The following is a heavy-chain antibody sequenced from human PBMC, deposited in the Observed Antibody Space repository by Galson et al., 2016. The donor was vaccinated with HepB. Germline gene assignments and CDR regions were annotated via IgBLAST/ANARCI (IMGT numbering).Heavy chain of an antibody. CDR1: GYNVTNYG. V-gene: IGHV1-18*04. Sequence: SVKVSCKASGYNVTNYGMSWVRQAPGQGLEWMGWISSYNGNTNYAQNLQGRVTMTTDTSTNTAYLELRSLRSDDTAMYYCARDRRRITMIRDPFDYWGQGTLVTVSS. D-gene: IGHD3-10*01. CDR2: ISSYNGNT. J-gene: IGHJ4*02. CDR3: ARDRRRITMIRDPFDY.